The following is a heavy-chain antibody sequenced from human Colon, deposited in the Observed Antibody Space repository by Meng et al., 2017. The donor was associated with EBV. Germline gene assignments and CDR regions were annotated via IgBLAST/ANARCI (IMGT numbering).Heavy chain of an antibody. CDR1: GGSISTSDW. J-gene: IGHJ4*02. V-gene: IGHV4-4*02. D-gene: IGHD2-2*01. Sequence: QVQLQGPGPGLVGPSGPLPLTCAVSGGSISTSDWWSWVRQPPGKGLEWIGEIYRGGGTNYNPSFKSRVTISVDTSNNHFSLKLSYVTAADTAVYYCARVRVIPAAVGFDYWGQGTLVTVSS. CDR3: ARVRVIPAAVGFDY. CDR2: IYRGGGT.